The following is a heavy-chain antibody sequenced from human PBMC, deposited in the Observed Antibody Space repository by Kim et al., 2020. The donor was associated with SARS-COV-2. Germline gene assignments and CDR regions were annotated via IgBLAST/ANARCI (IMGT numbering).Heavy chain of an antibody. CDR3: ARLDTAMADDYFFDY. CDR1: GYSFTSYW. J-gene: IGHJ4*02. D-gene: IGHD5-18*01. CDR2: IYPGDSDT. Sequence: GESLKISCKGSGYSFTSYWIGWVRQMPGKGLEWMGIIYPGDSDTRYSPSFQGQVTISADKSISTAYLQWSSLKASDTAMYYCARLDTAMADDYFFDYWGQGTLVTVSS. V-gene: IGHV5-51*01.